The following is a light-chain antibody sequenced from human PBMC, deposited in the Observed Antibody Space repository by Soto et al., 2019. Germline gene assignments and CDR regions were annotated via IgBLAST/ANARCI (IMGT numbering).Light chain of an antibody. CDR1: SSNVGGYNF. CDR3: SSYTSSSTRV. J-gene: IGLJ1*01. CDR2: EVS. Sequence: QSVLAQPASMSGSPGQSITISCTGTSSNVGGYNFVSWYQHHPGKAPKLMIYEVSNRPSGVSNRFSGSKSGNTASLTISGLQAEDEADYCCSSYTSSSTRVFGTGTKVTVL. V-gene: IGLV2-14*01.